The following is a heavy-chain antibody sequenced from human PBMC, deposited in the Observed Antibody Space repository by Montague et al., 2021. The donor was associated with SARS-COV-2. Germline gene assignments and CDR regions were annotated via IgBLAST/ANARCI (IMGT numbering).Heavy chain of an antibody. CDR1: GFIFGDYW. CDR2: IKLDGSEE. J-gene: IGHJ4*02. D-gene: IGHD5/OR15-5a*01. CDR3: ARSLYSVSWCPD. Sequence: SLRLSCAASGFIFGDYWMSWVRQAPGKGLEWVANIKLDGSEEYYMDSVKGRFTVSRDNARNSLYLQMNSLRAADTAVYYCARSLYSVSWCPDWGQGTQVTVSS. V-gene: IGHV3-7*01.